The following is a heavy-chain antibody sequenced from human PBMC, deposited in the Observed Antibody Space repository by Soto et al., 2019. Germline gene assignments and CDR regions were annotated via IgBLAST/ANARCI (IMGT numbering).Heavy chain of an antibody. Sequence: GGSLRLSCAASGFTFSSYSMNWVRQAPGKGLEWVSSISSSSSYIYYADSVKGRFTISRDNAKNSLYLQMNSLRAEDTAVYYCAREPKGGRWVVTAISDYWVQGTLVTVSS. V-gene: IGHV3-21*01. J-gene: IGHJ4*02. D-gene: IGHD2-21*02. CDR3: AREPKGGRWVVTAISDY. CDR1: GFTFSSYS. CDR2: ISSSSSYI.